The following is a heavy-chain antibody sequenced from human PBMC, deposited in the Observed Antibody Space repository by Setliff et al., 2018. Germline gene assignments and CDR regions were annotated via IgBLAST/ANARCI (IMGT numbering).Heavy chain of an antibody. CDR1: GYMFKSHG. V-gene: IGHV1-18*04. Sequence: ASVKVSCKASGYMFKSHGINWMRQAPGQGFEWMGWISTYNGNTKSAQKFQDRITLTTDTSTNTGYLELRGLRSDDTAVYYCLRLVRYCTKIACQATSGDEVWGLGTLVTVSS. D-gene: IGHD2-8*01. CDR3: LRLVRYCTKIACQATSGDEV. J-gene: IGHJ1*01. CDR2: ISTYNGNT.